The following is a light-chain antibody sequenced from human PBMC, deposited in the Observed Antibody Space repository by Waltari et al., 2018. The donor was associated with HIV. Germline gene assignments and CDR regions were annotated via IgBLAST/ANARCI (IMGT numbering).Light chain of an antibody. CDR1: NSNVGNHF. V-gene: IGLV1-44*01. CDR3: ASWDDNLNHWV. Sequence: QSVLTQTPSASRAPGQRILMSCSGTNSNVGNHFVSWFQQVSGGAPKLVFYRNAQRPSGVPARFSAAKSGSTACLAIAGLQSDDEAEYFCASWDDNLNHWVFGGGTKLTV. J-gene: IGLJ3*02. CDR2: RNA.